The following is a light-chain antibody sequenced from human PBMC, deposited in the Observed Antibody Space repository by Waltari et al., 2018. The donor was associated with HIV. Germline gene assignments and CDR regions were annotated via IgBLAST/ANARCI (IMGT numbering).Light chain of an antibody. V-gene: IGLV2-23*01. CDR1: SSDVGGYNF. J-gene: IGLJ1*01. Sequence: QSALPQPASVSGSPGQAITISCTGTSSDVGGYNFVSWYQQHPGKAPKLMIYEGSKRPSGVSNRFSCSKSGNTASLTISGLQAEDDADYYCCSSTSSNTYVFGTGTEVSVL. CDR3: CSSTSSNTYV. CDR2: EGS.